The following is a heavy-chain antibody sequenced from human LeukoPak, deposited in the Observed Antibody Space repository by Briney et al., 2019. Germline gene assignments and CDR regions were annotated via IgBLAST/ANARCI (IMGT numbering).Heavy chain of an antibody. D-gene: IGHD2-15*01. CDR3: AREPDLGYCSGGSCYGY. CDR2: IIPIFGTA. J-gene: IGHJ4*02. CDR1: GGTFSSYA. V-gene: IGHV1-69*13. Sequence: SVKVSCKASGGTFSSYAISWVRQAPGQGLEWMGGIIPIFGTANYAQKFQGRVTITADESTSTAYMELSSLKSEDTAVYYCAREPDLGYCSGGSCYGYWGQGTLVTVSS.